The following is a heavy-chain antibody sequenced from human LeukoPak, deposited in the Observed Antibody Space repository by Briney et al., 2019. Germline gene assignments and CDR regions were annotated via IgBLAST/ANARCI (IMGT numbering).Heavy chain of an antibody. Sequence: PRGSLRLSCAASGFSFSTYWMSWVRQAPGEGLEWVANIKLDGSEKYYVDFVKGRFTISRDNARNSLYLQMNSLRAEDTAVYHCVQGGRYHYGSWGQGTLVTVSS. D-gene: IGHD3-9*01. CDR2: IKLDGSEK. CDR3: VQGGRYHYGS. J-gene: IGHJ5*02. V-gene: IGHV3-7*01. CDR1: GFSFSTYW.